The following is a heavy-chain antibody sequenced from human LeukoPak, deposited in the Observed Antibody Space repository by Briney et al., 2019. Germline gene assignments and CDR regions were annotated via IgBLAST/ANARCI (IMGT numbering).Heavy chain of an antibody. D-gene: IGHD4-23*01. CDR3: ARTGRWASRIGY. Sequence: PSETLSLTCAVYGGSFSGYYWSWIRQPPGKGLEWIGEINHSGSTNYNPSLKSRVTISVDTSKNQFSLKLSSVTAADTAVYYCARTGRWASRIGYWGQGTLVTVSS. CDR1: GGSFSGYY. CDR2: INHSGST. J-gene: IGHJ4*02. V-gene: IGHV4-34*01.